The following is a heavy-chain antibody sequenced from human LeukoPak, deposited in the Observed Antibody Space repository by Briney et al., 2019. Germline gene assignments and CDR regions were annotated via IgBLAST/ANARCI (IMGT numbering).Heavy chain of an antibody. J-gene: IGHJ4*02. CDR2: ITPILDIA. CDR1: GGTFSSYT. V-gene: IGHV1-69*02. CDR3: ARALRGGDYSADY. Sequence: SVKVSCKASGGTFSSYTISWVRQAPGQGLEWMGRITPILDIANYAQTFQDRVTITADKSVTTVYMELSSLISEDTAVYYCARALRGGDYSADYWGQGTLVTVSS. D-gene: IGHD2-15*01.